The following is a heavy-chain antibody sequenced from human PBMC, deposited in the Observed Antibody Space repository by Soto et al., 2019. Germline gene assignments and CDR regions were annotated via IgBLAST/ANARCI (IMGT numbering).Heavy chain of an antibody. V-gene: IGHV3-9*01. D-gene: IGHD4-17*01. CDR3: AKCYGDYTLEY. CDR1: GFTFDDYA. Sequence: GGSLRLSCAASGFTFDDYAMHWVRQAPGKGLEWVSGISWNSGSIGYADSVKGRFTISRDNAKNSLYLQMNSLRAEDTALYYCAKCYGDYTLEYWGQGTLVTVSS. J-gene: IGHJ4*02. CDR2: ISWNSGSI.